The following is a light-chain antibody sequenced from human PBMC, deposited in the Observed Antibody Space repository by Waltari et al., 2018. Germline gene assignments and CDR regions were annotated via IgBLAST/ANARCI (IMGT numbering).Light chain of an antibody. CDR2: EGS. J-gene: IGLJ3*02. CDR1: SSDVGSYNL. Sequence: QSALTQPASVSGSPGQSITISCTGTSSDVGSYNLVSWYQQHPGKAPKLMIYEGSQRPSGFSNRFSGSKSGNTASLTLSGLQAEDEADYYCCSYAGSSTWVFGGGTKLTVL. V-gene: IGLV2-23*01. CDR3: CSYAGSSTWV.